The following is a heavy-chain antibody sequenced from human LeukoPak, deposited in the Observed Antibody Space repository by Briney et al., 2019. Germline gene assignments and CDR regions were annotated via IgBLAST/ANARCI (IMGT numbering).Heavy chain of an antibody. V-gene: IGHV3-7*01. Sequence: GGSLRLSCAASGFSFSTYWMSWVRQAPGEGLEWVANIKQDGSEKYYVDSVKGRFTISRDNAKNSLYLQMNSLRAEDTAVYYCARAGNWNDGGYFDYRGQGTLVTVSS. CDR2: IKQDGSEK. D-gene: IGHD1-20*01. CDR3: ARAGNWNDGGYFDY. J-gene: IGHJ4*02. CDR1: GFSFSTYW.